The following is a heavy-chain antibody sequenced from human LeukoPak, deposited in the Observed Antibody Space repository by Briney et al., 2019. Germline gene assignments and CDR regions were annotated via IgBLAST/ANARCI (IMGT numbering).Heavy chain of an antibody. V-gene: IGHV3-15*01. CDR2: IKSETYGGTT. CDR3: TTDYYDSVGYSSYY. J-gene: IGHJ4*02. D-gene: IGHD3-22*01. CDR1: GFTFGQAW. Sequence: GGSLRLSCAASGFTFGQAWMSWVRQAPGRGLEWVGRIKSETYGGTTDYAAPVSGRFTISRDDSKNTLYLQMNGLKAEDTAVYYCTTDYYDSVGYSSYYWGQGTLVTVSS.